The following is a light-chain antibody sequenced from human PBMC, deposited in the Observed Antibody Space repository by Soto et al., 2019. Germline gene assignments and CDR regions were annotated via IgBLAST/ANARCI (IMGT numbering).Light chain of an antibody. J-gene: IGLJ2*01. CDR1: SSDVGGYNY. CDR2: EVS. V-gene: IGLV2-14*01. CDR3: SSYTSSSTYVV. Sequence: VLTQPASVSGSPGQSITISCTGTSSDVGGYNYVSWYQQHPGKAPKLMIYEVSNRPSGVSNRFSGSKSGNTASLTISGLQAEDEADYYCSSYTSSSTYVVFGGGTKLTVL.